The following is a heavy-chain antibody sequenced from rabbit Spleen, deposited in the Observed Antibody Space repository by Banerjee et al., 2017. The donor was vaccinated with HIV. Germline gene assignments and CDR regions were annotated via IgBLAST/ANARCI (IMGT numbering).Heavy chain of an antibody. CDR2: IAPVFGIT. CDR1: GFTLSSYY. V-gene: IGHV1S7*01. J-gene: IGHJ4*01. D-gene: IGHD8-1*01. CDR3: ARDGTGGSYFAL. Sequence: QLEESGGGLGKPEGSLTLSCKAFGFTLSSYYMNWVRQAPGKGLEWIAYIAPVFGITYYATWVNGRFSTSRENAQNTVFLHMTSLTAADTASYFCARDGTGGSYFALWGPGTLVTVS.